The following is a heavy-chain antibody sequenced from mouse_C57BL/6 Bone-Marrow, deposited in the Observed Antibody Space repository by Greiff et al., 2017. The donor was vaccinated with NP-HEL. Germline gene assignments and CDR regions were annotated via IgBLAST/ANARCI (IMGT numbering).Heavy chain of an antibody. D-gene: IGHD1-1*01. CDR3: ARDEMYYYGSSFAY. J-gene: IGHJ3*01. CDR1: GYTFTSYW. Sequence: QVQLQQPGAELVKPGASVKMSCKASGYTFTSYWITWVKQRPGQGLEWIGDIYPGSGSTNYNEKFKSKATLTVDTSSSTAYMQLSSLTSEDSAVYYSARDEMYYYGSSFAYWGQGTLVTVSA. CDR2: IYPGSGST. V-gene: IGHV1-55*01.